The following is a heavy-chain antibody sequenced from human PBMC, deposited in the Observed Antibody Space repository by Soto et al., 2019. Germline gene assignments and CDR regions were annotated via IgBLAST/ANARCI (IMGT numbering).Heavy chain of an antibody. CDR2: IWYDGSNK. CDR3: ARAFNRGYYYYYGMDV. V-gene: IGHV3-33*01. Sequence: PGGSLRLSCAASGFTFSSYGMHWVRQAPGKGLEWVAVIWYDGSNKYYADSVKGRFTISRDNSKNTLYLQMNSLRAEDTAVYYCARAFNRGYYYYYGMDVWGQGTTVTVPS. J-gene: IGHJ6*02. CDR1: GFTFSSYG.